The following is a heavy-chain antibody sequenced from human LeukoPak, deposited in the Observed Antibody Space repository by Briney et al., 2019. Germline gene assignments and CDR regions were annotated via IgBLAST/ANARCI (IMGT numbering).Heavy chain of an antibody. CDR2: INHSGST. D-gene: IGHD6-6*01. Sequence: SETLSLTCTVSGGSISSYYWSWIRQPPGKGLEWIGEINHSGSTNYNPSLKSRVTISVDTSKNQFSLKLSSVTAADTAVYYCARRYSSSVGVNYWGQGTLVTVSS. CDR3: ARRYSSSVGVNY. CDR1: GGSISSYY. J-gene: IGHJ4*02. V-gene: IGHV4-34*01.